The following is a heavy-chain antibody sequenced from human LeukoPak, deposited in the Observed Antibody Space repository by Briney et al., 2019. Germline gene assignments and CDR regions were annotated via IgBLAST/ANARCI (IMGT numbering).Heavy chain of an antibody. V-gene: IGHV3-30*18. Sequence: GGSLRLSCAASGFSFSSYGMHWVRQAPGKGLEWVAVISYDGSNKYYADSVKGRFTISRDNSKNTLYLQMNSLRAEDTAVYYCAKDFWGYGSGSSIAFDIWGQGTMVTVSS. CDR3: AKDFWGYGSGSSIAFDI. CDR1: GFSFSSYG. CDR2: ISYDGSNK. J-gene: IGHJ3*02. D-gene: IGHD3-10*01.